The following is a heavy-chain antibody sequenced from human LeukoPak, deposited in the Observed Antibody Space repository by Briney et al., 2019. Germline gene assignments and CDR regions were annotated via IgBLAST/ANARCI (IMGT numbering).Heavy chain of an antibody. V-gene: IGHV4-39*01. Sequence: SETLSLTCTVSGGSISSSSYYWGWLRQPPGKGLEWIGSIYYSGSTYYNPSLKSRVTISVDTSKNQFSLKLSSVTAADTAVYYCARRTQTLGYCSSTSCYTDAFDIWGQGTMVTVSS. CDR2: IYYSGST. CDR1: GGSISSSSYY. CDR3: ARRTQTLGYCSSTSCYTDAFDI. D-gene: IGHD2-2*02. J-gene: IGHJ3*02.